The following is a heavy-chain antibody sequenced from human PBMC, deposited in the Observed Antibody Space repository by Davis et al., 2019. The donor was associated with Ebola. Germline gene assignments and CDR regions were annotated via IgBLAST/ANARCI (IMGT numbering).Heavy chain of an antibody. D-gene: IGHD3-10*01. Sequence: SETLSLTCTVSGGSISSDGYFWSWIRQHPGKGLEWIGYIFYSGSTYYNPSLKSRVTISVDTSKNQFSLRLSSVTAADTAVYYCAMTYQRLNYNGWGTSSSEGWFDPWGHGTLVTVSS. CDR1: GGSISSDGYF. V-gene: IGHV4-31*03. CDR2: IFYSGST. J-gene: IGHJ5*02. CDR3: AMTYQRLNYNGWGTSSSEGWFDP.